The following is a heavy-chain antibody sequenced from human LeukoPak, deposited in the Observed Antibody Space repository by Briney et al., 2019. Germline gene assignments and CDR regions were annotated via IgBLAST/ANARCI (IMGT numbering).Heavy chain of an antibody. CDR3: ARGRGVSGSRALGY. Sequence: PSETLSLTCAVYGGSFSGYYWSWIRQPPGKGLEWIGEINHSGSTNYNPSLKSRVTISVDTSKNQFSLKLSSMTAADTAVYYCARGRGVSGSRALGYWGQGTLVTVSS. CDR2: INHSGST. D-gene: IGHD6-19*01. CDR1: GGSFSGYY. V-gene: IGHV4-34*01. J-gene: IGHJ4*02.